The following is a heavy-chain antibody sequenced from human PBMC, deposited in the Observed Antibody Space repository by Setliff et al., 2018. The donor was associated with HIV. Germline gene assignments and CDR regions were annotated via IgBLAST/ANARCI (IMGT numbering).Heavy chain of an antibody. J-gene: IGHJ5*02. Sequence: SETLSLTCTVSGGSIKSSSYYWGWIRQPPGKGLEWIGSIYYSGNTYYNPSLKSRVTISEDTSRNQFSLRLTSVTAADTAVYYCARELTALYYDSLNWFDPWGQGTLVTVSS. CDR2: IYYSGNT. V-gene: IGHV4-39*07. CDR3: ARELTALYYDSLNWFDP. CDR1: GGSIKSSSYY. D-gene: IGHD3-3*01.